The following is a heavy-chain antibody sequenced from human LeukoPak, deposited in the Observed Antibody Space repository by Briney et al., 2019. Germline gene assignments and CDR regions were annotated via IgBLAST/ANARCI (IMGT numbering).Heavy chain of an antibody. D-gene: IGHD4-17*01. CDR2: ISWNSGSI. CDR3: AKGYDYGDYELDY. V-gene: IGHV3-9*01. J-gene: IGHJ4*02. Sequence: PGGSLRLSCAASGFAFDDYAMHWVRQAPGKSLEWVSGISWNSGSIGYADSVKGRFTISRDNAKNSLYLQMNSLRAEDTALYYCAKGYDYGDYELDYWGQGTLVTVSS. CDR1: GFAFDDYA.